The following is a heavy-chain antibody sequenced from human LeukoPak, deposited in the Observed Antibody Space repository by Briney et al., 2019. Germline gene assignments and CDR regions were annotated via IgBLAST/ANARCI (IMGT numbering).Heavy chain of an antibody. J-gene: IGHJ4*02. CDR2: INHSGST. V-gene: IGHV4-34*01. CDR1: GGSSSGYY. D-gene: IGHD6-13*01. CDR3: AILGPWANRIAAAVTDY. Sequence: PSETLSLTCAVYGGSSSGYYWSWIRQPPGKGLEWIGEINHSGSTNYNPSLKSRVTISVDTSKNQFSLKLSSVTAADTAVYYCAILGPWANRIAAAVTDYWGQGTLVTVSS.